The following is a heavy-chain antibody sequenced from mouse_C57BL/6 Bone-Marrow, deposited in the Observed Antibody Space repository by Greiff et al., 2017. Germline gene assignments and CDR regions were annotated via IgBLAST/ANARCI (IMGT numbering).Heavy chain of an antibody. CDR1: GYTFTSYW. V-gene: IGHV14-4*01. J-gene: IGHJ3*01. CDR3: TGSQAWFAY. Sequence: DVQLQESGAELANPGASVKLSCKASGYTFTSYWMHWVKQRPGQGLEWIGWIDPEDGDTEYASKFQGKPTITTDTSPTTAYLQLSSLTSEDTAVYYCTGSQAWFAYWGQGTRVPVSA. CDR2: IDPEDGDT. D-gene: IGHD1-1*01.